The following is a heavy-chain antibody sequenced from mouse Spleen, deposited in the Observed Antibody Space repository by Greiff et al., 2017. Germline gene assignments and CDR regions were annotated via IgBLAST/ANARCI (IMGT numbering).Heavy chain of an antibody. J-gene: IGHJ4*01. CDR2: INPSSGYT. D-gene: IGHD1-1*01. CDR3: ARGILRSSYAMDY. CDR1: GYTFTSYW. V-gene: IGHV1-7*01. Sequence: VQLQQSGAELAKPGASVKLSCKASGYTFTSYWMHWVKQRPGQGLEWIGYINPSSGYTKYNQKFKDKATLTADKSSSTAYMQLSSLTYEDSAVYYCARGILRSSYAMDYWGQGTSVTVSS.